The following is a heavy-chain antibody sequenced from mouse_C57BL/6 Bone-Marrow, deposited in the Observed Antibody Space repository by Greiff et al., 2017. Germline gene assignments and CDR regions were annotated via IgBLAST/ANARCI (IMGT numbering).Heavy chain of an antibody. CDR1: GFNIKDDY. V-gene: IGHV14-4*01. D-gene: IGHD1-1*01. CDR2: IDPENGDT. Sequence: EVHLVESGAELVRPGASVKLSCTASGFNIKDDYMHWVKQRPEQGLEWIGWIDPENGDTEYASKFQGKATITADTSSNTAYLQLSSLTSEDTAVYYCTVFITTVVATSYWYFDVWGTGTTVTVSS. J-gene: IGHJ1*03. CDR3: TVFITTVVATSYWYFDV.